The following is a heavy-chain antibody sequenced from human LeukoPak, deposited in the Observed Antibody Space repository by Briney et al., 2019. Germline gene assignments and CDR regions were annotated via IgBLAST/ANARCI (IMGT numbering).Heavy chain of an antibody. CDR3: TIGGADTGRFDI. Sequence: GGSLRLSCAACGYTLSNVWMSWIGQAPGKGLEWGGLIKTKSEDGTIDYAAAVRRRFNIPRDDSKNSLYLQMNSLKTEDTAVYYCTIGGADTGRFDIWGQGTMVAVSS. CDR1: GYTLSNVW. CDR2: IKTKSEDGTI. D-gene: IGHD1-1*01. J-gene: IGHJ3*02. V-gene: IGHV3-15*01.